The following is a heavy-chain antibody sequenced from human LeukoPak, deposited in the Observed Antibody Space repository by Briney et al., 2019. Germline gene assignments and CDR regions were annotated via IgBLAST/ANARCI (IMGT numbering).Heavy chain of an antibody. CDR3: GRAMGAAGHELPVDY. D-gene: IGHD6-13*01. V-gene: IGHV3-7*01. J-gene: IGHJ4*02. CDR1: GFIFSRFW. Sequence: GGSLRLSCAVSGFIFSRFWMTWVRQAPGKGLEWVANIKEDGSEGYYVESVKGRFSISRDNAKNSLYLQMNSLGAEDTAVYYCGRAMGAAGHELPVDYWGQGILVTVSS. CDR2: IKEDGSEG.